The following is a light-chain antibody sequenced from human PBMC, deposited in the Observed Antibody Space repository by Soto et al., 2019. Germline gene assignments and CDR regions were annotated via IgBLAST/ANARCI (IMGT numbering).Light chain of an antibody. CDR2: DAS. J-gene: IGKJ4*01. V-gene: IGKV3-11*01. CDR3: QQRRS. CDR1: QSVSSY. Sequence: EIVLPQSPATLSLSPGERATLSCRASQSVSSYLAWYQQKPGQAPRLLIYDASNRATGIPARFSGSGSGTDFTLTISSLEPEDFEVYYCQQRRSFGGGTKVEIK.